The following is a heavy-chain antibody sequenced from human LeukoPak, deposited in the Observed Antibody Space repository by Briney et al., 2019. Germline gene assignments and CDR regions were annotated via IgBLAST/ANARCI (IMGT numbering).Heavy chain of an antibody. V-gene: IGHV1-2*02. J-gene: IGHJ4*02. CDR3: ARRGKQSGVSDY. D-gene: IGHD6-19*01. CDR2: INPNSGGT. CDR1: GYTFTGYY. Sequence: ASVNVSCKASGYTFTGYYMHWVRQAPRQGLEWMGWINPNSGGTNYAQKFQGRVTMTRDTSISTAYMELSRLRSDDTAVYYCARRGKQSGVSDYWGQGTLVTVSS.